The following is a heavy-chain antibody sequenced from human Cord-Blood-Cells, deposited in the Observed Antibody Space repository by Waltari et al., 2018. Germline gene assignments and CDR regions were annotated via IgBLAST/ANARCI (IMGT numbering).Heavy chain of an antibody. Sequence: QVQLVQSGDEVKKPGASVKVSCKASGYTFPSYDINWVRQDTGQGLEWMGWMNPNSGNTGYAQKFQGRVTITRNTSISTAYMELSSLRSEDTAVYYCARGRGSARNAFDIWGQGTMVTVSS. J-gene: IGHJ3*02. V-gene: IGHV1-8*03. CDR3: ARGRGSARNAFDI. D-gene: IGHD3-10*01. CDR1: GYTFPSYD. CDR2: MNPNSGNT.